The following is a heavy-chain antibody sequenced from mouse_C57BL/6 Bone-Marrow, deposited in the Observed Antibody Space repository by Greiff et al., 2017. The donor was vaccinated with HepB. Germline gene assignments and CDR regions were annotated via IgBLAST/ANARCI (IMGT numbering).Heavy chain of an antibody. CDR1: GYTFTNYW. CDR2: IYPGGGYT. Sequence: VQLVESGAELVRPGTSVKMSCKASGYTFTNYWIGWAKQRPGHGLEWIGDIYPGGGYTNYNEKFKGKATLTADKSSSTAYMQFSSLTSEDSAIYYCARVRSYYAMDYWGQGTSVTVSS. V-gene: IGHV1-63*01. CDR3: ARVRSYYAMDY. J-gene: IGHJ4*01.